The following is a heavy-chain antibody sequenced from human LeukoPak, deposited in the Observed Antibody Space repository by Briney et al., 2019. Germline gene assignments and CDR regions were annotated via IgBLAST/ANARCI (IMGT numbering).Heavy chain of an antibody. CDR2: IYYTGST. CDR3: ARDLGSGYENYYYYYYYMDV. CDR1: GGSISNYY. V-gene: IGHV4-59*12. J-gene: IGHJ6*03. Sequence: SETLSLTCTVSGGSISNYYWSWIRQPPGKGLEWIGCIYYTGSTNYNPSLKSRVTISVDTSKNQFSLKLSSVTAADTAVYYCARDLGSGYENYYYYYYYMDVWGKGTTVTISS. D-gene: IGHD5-12*01.